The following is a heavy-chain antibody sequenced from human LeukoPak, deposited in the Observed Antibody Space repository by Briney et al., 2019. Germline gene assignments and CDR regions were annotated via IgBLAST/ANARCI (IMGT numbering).Heavy chain of an antibody. CDR3: AGTITMVRGVIGWFDP. V-gene: IGHV4-59*08. Sequence: SETLSLTCTVSGGSISSYYWSWIRQPPGKGLEWIGYIYYSGSTNYNPSLKSRVTISVDTSKNQFSLKLSSVTAADTAVYYCAGTITMVRGVIGWFDPWGQGTLVTVSS. CDR1: GGSISSYY. J-gene: IGHJ5*02. D-gene: IGHD3-10*01. CDR2: IYYSGST.